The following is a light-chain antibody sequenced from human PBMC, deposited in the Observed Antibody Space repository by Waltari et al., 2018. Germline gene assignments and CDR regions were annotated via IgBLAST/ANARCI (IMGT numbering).Light chain of an antibody. V-gene: IGLV2-14*01. CDR2: DVS. CDR3: SSYTSSSTS. Sequence: QSALTQPASGSGSPGQSITISCTGPSSTVGGYNYFSWYQQHPGRAPKLMIYDVSKRPSGVSNRFSGSKSGNTASLTISGLQAEDEADYYCSSYTSSSTSFGGGTKLTVL. CDR1: SSTVGGYNY. J-gene: IGLJ2*01.